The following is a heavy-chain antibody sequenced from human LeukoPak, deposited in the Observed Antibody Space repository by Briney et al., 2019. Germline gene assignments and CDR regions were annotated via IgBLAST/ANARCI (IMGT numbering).Heavy chain of an antibody. D-gene: IGHD3-16*02. J-gene: IGHJ2*01. CDR2: IYYSGST. CDR1: GGSISSYY. Sequence: SETLSLTCTVSGGSISSYYWSWIRQPPGKGLEWIGYIYYSGSTNYNPSLKSRVTISVDTSKNQFPLKLSSVTAADTAVYYCARHTFGGVIVPYWYFDLWGRGTLVTVSS. CDR3: ARHTFGGVIVPYWYFDL. V-gene: IGHV4-59*08.